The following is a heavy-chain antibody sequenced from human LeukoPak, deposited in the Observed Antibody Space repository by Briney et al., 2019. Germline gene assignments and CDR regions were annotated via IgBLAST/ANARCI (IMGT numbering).Heavy chain of an antibody. CDR3: ARGPERTRYYDSSGYQIDY. J-gene: IGHJ4*02. CDR1: GYTFTTYI. D-gene: IGHD3-22*01. Sequence: ASVKVSCKASGYTFTTYIMNWVRQAPGQGLEWMGWINTNTGNPTYAQGFTGRFVFSLNSSVSTAYLQISSLKAEDTAVYYCARGPERTRYYDSSGYQIDYWGQGTLVTVSS. V-gene: IGHV7-4-1*02. CDR2: INTNTGNP.